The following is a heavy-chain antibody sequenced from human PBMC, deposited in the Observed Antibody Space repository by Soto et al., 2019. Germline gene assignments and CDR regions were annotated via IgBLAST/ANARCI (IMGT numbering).Heavy chain of an antibody. V-gene: IGHV1-8*02. CDR1: GYTFTGCY. Sequence: ASVKVSCKASGYTFTGCYMHWVRQAPGQGLEWMGWMNPNSGNTSYAQKFQGRVTMTRNTSISTAYMELSSLRSEDTAVYYCARGDFRDTAMVDYWGQGTLVTVSS. CDR2: MNPNSGNT. J-gene: IGHJ4*02. D-gene: IGHD5-18*01. CDR3: ARGDFRDTAMVDY.